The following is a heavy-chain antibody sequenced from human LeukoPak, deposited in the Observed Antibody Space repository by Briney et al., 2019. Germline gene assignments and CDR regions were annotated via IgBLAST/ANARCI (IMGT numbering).Heavy chain of an antibody. V-gene: IGHV3-30*04. D-gene: IGHD4-17*01. J-gene: IGHJ1*01. CDR3: ARGPSDYGDYDYLQY. CDR1: GFTFSSYA. CDR2: ISYDGSNK. Sequence: PGGSLRLSCAASGFTFSSYAMHWVRQAPGKGLEWVAVISYDGSNKYYADSEKGRFTISRDNSKNTLYLQMMSLRAEDTAVYYCARGPSDYGDYDYLQYWGQGTLVSVSS.